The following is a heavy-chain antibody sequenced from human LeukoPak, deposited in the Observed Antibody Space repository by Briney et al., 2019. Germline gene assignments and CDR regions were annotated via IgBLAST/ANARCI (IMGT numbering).Heavy chain of an antibody. CDR1: GLTFSSYG. D-gene: IGHD3-22*01. J-gene: IGHJ3*02. V-gene: IGHV3-30*02. Sequence: GGSLRLSCAASGLTFSSYGMHWVRQAPGKGLEWVTCICVDGSNINYADSVKGRVIISRDNSKNTLYLQMNSLRAEDTAVYYCAKVRSMIIASDAFDIWGQGTMVTVSS. CDR2: ICVDGSNI. CDR3: AKVRSMIIASDAFDI.